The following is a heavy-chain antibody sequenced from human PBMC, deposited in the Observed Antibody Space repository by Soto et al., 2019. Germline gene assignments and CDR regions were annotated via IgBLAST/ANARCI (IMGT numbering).Heavy chain of an antibody. CDR2: IIPILGIA. CDR3: ARDPPYCSGGSCYVGLAGY. D-gene: IGHD2-15*01. Sequence: QVQLVQSGAEVKKPGSSVKVSCKASGGTFSSYTISWVRQAPGQGLEWMGRIIPILGIANYAQKFQGRVTITAHKSTSTAYMELSSLRSEDTAVYYCARDPPYCSGGSCYVGLAGYWGQGTLVTVSS. V-gene: IGHV1-69*08. J-gene: IGHJ4*02. CDR1: GGTFSSYT.